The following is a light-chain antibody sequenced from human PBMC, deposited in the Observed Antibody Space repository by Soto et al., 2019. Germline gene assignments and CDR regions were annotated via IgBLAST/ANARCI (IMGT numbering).Light chain of an antibody. CDR2: DAS. CDR1: QSVGRNY. Sequence: EIVLTQSPGTLSLSPGESATLSCRASQSVGRNYLAWFQHKPDQAPRLLIYDASNRATGVPDRFSGSGSGTDFTLSVTRLEPEDFAVYYCHQYAVSPLTFGGGTTLEIK. V-gene: IGKV3-20*01. J-gene: IGKJ4*01. CDR3: HQYAVSPLT.